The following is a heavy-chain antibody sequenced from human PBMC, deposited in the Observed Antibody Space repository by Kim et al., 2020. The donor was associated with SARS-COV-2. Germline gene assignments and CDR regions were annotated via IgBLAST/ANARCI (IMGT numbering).Heavy chain of an antibody. D-gene: IGHD4-17*01. CDR1: GGTFSSYA. V-gene: IGHV1-69*04. J-gene: IGHJ3*02. CDR2: IIPILGIA. Sequence: SVKVSCKASGGTFSSYAISWVRQAPGQGLEWMGRIIPILGIANYAQKFQGRVTITADKSTSTAYMELSSLRSEDTAVYYCARGGHPHDYGDYIDAFDIWGQGTMVTVSS. CDR3: ARGGHPHDYGDYIDAFDI.